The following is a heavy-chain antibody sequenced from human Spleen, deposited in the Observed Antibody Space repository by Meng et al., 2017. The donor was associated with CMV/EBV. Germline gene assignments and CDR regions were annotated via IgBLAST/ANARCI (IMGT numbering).Heavy chain of an antibody. CDR1: GFTFSSYW. V-gene: IGHV3-74*01. D-gene: IGHD6-13*01. J-gene: IGHJ4*02. CDR3: ARQEYSGSWSFLKDY. CDR2: INIDGSST. Sequence: GESLKISCGASGFTFSSYWMHWVRQVPGKGLVWVSRINIDGSSTTYADSVKGRFTISRDNAKSTLYLQMNSLRAEDTALYYCARQEYSGSWSFLKDYWGQGTLVTVSS.